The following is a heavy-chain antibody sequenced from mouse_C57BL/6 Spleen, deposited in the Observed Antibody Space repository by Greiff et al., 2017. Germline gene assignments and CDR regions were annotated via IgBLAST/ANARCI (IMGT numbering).Heavy chain of an antibody. D-gene: IGHD2-12*01. CDR2: IYPSDSET. CDR1: GYTFTSYW. Sequence: VQLQQPGAELVRPGSSVKLSCKASGYTFTSYWMDWVKQRPGQGLEWIGNIYPSDSETHYKQKFKDKATVTVDKASSTAYMQLSSLTSEDSAVYYCARSLRGWYFDVWGTGTTVTVSS. CDR3: ARSLRGWYFDV. J-gene: IGHJ1*03. V-gene: IGHV1-61*01.